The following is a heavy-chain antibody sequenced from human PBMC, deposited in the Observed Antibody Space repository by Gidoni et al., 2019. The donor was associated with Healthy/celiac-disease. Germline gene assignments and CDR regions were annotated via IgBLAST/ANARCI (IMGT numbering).Heavy chain of an antibody. CDR2: ISSSGSTI. J-gene: IGHJ4*02. CDR1: GFTFSSYE. D-gene: IGHD2-15*01. V-gene: IGHV3-48*03. Sequence: EVQLVESGGGLVQPGGSLRLSCAASGFTFSSYEMNWVRQAPGKGLEWVSYISSSGSTIYYADSVKGRFTISRDNAKNSLYLQMNSLRAEDTAVYYCARADIVVVFDYWGQGTLVTVSS. CDR3: ARADIVVVFDY.